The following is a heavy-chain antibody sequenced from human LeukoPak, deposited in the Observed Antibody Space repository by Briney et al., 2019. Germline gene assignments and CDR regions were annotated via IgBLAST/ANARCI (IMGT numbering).Heavy chain of an antibody. J-gene: IGHJ5*02. CDR1: GGSISSSNW. V-gene: IGHV4-4*02. CDR3: ARDHDYYDSSGYYRWFDP. D-gene: IGHD3-22*01. Sequence: SGTLSLTCAVSGGSISSSNWWSWVRQPPGKGLEWIGYIYYSGSTNYNPSLKSRVTISVDTSKNQFSLKLSSVTAADTAVYYCARDHDYYDSSGYYRWFDPWGQGTLVTVSS. CDR2: IYYSGST.